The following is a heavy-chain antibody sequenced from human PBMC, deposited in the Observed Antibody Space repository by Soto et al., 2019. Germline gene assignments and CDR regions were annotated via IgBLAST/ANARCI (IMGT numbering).Heavy chain of an antibody. CDR1: GGSISSSSYF. J-gene: IGHJ5*02. Sequence: QLQLQESGPGLVKPSETLSLTCTVSGGSISSSSYFWGWIRQPPGKGLEWIGSIYYSGSTYYNPALGRRATASVDTSKNQFSLKLSSVTDADTAVYYCARHPSDFWFDPWGQGTLVTVSS. D-gene: IGHD2-21*02. V-gene: IGHV4-39*01. CDR2: IYYSGST. CDR3: ARHPSDFWFDP.